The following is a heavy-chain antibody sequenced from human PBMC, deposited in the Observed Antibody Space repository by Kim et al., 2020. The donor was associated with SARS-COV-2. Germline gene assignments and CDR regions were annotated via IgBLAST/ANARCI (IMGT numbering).Heavy chain of an antibody. D-gene: IGHD1-1*01. CDR3: ARSGLRSYYYYYGMDV. V-gene: IGHV4-34*01. Sequence: LKSRVTISVDTSKNQFSLKLSSVTAADTAVYYCARSGLRSYYYYYGMDVWGQGTTVTVSS. J-gene: IGHJ6*02.